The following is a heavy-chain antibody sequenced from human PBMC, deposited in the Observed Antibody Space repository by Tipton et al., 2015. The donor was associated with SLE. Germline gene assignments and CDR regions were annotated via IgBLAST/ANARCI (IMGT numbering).Heavy chain of an antibody. CDR2: ISAYNGNT. J-gene: IGHJ4*02. CDR1: GYTFTSYG. CDR3: ARASYCSGGSCYPHYFDY. D-gene: IGHD2-15*01. V-gene: IGHV1-18*01. Sequence: QLVQSRAEVKKPGASVKVSCKASGYTFTSYGISWVRQAPGQGLEWMGWISAYNGNTNYAQKLQGRVTMTTDTSTSTAYMELRSLRSDDTAVYYCARASYCSGGSCYPHYFDYWGQGTLVTVSS.